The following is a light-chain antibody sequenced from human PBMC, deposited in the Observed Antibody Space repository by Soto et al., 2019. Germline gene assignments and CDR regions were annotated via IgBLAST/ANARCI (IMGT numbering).Light chain of an antibody. V-gene: IGLV2-8*01. J-gene: IGLJ3*02. Sequence: QSALTQPPSASGSPGQSVTISCTGTFNDVGGYNYVSWYQQHPGKAPKVIIYEVYKRPSGVPDRFSGSKSGKTASLTVTGLQADDEAEYYCSSYVRNNNLVFGGGTKVIVL. CDR1: FNDVGGYNY. CDR2: EVY. CDR3: SSYVRNNNLV.